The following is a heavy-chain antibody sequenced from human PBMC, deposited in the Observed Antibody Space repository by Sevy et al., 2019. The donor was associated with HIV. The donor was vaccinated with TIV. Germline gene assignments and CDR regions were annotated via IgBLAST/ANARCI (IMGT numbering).Heavy chain of an antibody. CDR3: ATTKDYYESYGSPFDY. V-gene: IGHV1-24*01. D-gene: IGHD3-22*01. CDR1: GSTLSRLS. Sequence: ASVKVSCKVSGSTLSRLSMHWVRQVPGKGLEWMASFDPEDGETFYARKFQGRVTMTEDTSTNTAYMELSSLRSEDTAVYFCATTKDYYESYGSPFDYWGQGTLVTVSS. J-gene: IGHJ4*02. CDR2: FDPEDGET.